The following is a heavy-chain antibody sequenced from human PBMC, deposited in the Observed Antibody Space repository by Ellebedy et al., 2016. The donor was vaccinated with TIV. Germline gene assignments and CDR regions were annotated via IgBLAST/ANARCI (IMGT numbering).Heavy chain of an antibody. Sequence: GESLKISXAASGFTFSSYSMNWVRQAPGKGLEWVSAISGSGGSTYYADSVKGRFTISRDNSKNTLYLQMNSLRAEDTAVHYCAKAIQDSSGYQGSDYWGQGTLVTVSS. CDR3: AKAIQDSSGYQGSDY. J-gene: IGHJ4*02. CDR2: ISGSGGST. CDR1: GFTFSSYS. V-gene: IGHV3-23*01. D-gene: IGHD3-22*01.